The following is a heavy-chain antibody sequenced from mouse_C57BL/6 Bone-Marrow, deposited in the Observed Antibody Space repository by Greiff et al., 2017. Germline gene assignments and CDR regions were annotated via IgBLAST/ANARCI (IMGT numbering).Heavy chain of an antibody. CDR2: INPGSGGT. CDR3: ARGGSPFCY. J-gene: IGHJ2*01. V-gene: IGHV1-54*01. Sequence: VQLQQSGAELVRPGTSVKVSCKASGYAFTNYLIEWVKQRPGQGLEWIGVINPGSGGTNYNEKFKGKATLKVDKSSSTAYMQLSSLTSEESAVYFCARGGSPFCYWGQGTTLTGSS. CDR1: GYAFTNYL. D-gene: IGHD1-1*02.